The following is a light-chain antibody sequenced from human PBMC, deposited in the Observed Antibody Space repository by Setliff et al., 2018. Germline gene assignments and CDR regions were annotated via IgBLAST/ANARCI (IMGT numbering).Light chain of an antibody. Sequence: QSVLTQPPSASGSPGQSVTISCTGTSSDVGTYNYVSWYQQHPGKAPKLMIYEVSKRPSGVPDRFSGSKSGNTASLTVSGLQAEDEADYYCTSYAGSNNPYVFGTGTKGTVL. CDR3: TSYAGSNNPYV. CDR1: SSDVGTYNY. J-gene: IGLJ1*01. V-gene: IGLV2-8*01. CDR2: EVS.